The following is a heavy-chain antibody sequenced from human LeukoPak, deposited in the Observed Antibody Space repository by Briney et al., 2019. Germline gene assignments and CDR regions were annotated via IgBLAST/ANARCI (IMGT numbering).Heavy chain of an antibody. CDR1: GFTFSDYS. CDR3: ARDRYYASGSYNWFDP. V-gene: IGHV3-11*05. Sequence: GGSLRLSCAATGFTFSDYSMSWIRQAPGKGLEWVSYISTSSSYTNYADSVKGRFTISRDNAKNSLYLQMNSLRAEDTAVYYCARDRYYASGSYNWFDPWGQGTLVTVSS. CDR2: ISTSSSYT. J-gene: IGHJ5*02. D-gene: IGHD3-10*01.